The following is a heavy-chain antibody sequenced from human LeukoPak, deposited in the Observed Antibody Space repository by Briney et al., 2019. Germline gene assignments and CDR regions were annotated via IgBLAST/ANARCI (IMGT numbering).Heavy chain of an antibody. J-gene: IGHJ4*02. CDR3: ARGGQPRRPGIAVAGTLYYFDY. CDR1: GYTFTSYD. D-gene: IGHD6-19*01. Sequence: ASVKVSCKASGYTFTSYDINWVRQATGQGLEWMGWMNPNSGNTGYVQKFQGRVTMTRNTSMSTAYMELSSLRSEDTAVYYCARGGQPRRPGIAVAGTLYYFDYWGQGTLVTVSS. CDR2: MNPNSGNT. V-gene: IGHV1-8*01.